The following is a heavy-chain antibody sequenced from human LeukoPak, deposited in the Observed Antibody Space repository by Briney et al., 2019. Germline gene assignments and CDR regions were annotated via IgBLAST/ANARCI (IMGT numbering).Heavy chain of an antibody. Sequence: GGSLRLSCEASGFSFSAAWMTWVRQAPGKGLEWVATIKNDGSDKYYVDSVKGRFTLSRDNAKNLVYLQMNSLRVEDTAVYYCVNLGYSDGGQGTLVTVSS. CDR3: VNLGYSD. D-gene: IGHD5-12*01. CDR2: IKNDGSDK. V-gene: IGHV3-7*01. CDR1: GFSFSAAW. J-gene: IGHJ4*02.